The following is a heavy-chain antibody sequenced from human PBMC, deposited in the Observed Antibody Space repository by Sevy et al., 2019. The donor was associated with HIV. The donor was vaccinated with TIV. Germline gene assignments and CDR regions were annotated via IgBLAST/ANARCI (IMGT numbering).Heavy chain of an antibody. Sequence: SETLSLTCTVSGGSISSYYWSWIRQPPGKGLEWIGYIYYSGSTNYNPSLKSRVTISADTSKNQFSLKLTSVTAADTAVYYCARDPGIAVAGEYYFDYWGQGTLVTVSS. J-gene: IGHJ4*02. CDR3: ARDPGIAVAGEYYFDY. V-gene: IGHV4-59*13. D-gene: IGHD6-19*01. CDR2: IYYSGST. CDR1: GGSISSYY.